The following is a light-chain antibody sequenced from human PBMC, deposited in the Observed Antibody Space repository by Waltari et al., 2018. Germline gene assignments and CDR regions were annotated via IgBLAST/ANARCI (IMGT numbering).Light chain of an antibody. CDR2: NNK. V-gene: IGLV1-44*01. CDR1: SSNIGRST. CDR3: AAWDDSLTGPV. J-gene: IGLJ1*01. Sequence: QSLLTQPPSASGTPGQRVTISCSGDSSNIGRSTVSWYHQLPGTAPKLLIYNNKQRPSGVPDRFSGSQSGTSASLAISGLQSEDEADYYCAAWDDSLTGPVFGTGTKVTVL.